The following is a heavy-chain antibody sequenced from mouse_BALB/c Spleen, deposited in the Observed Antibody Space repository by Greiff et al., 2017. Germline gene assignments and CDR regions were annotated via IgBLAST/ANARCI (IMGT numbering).Heavy chain of an antibody. D-gene: IGHD1-1*01. J-gene: IGHJ4*01. CDR2: ISDGGSYT. CDR3: ARDRDYYGGDYAMDY. Sequence: EVKLVESGGGLVKPGGSLKLSCAASGFTFSDYYMYWVRQTPEKRLEWVATISDGGSYTYYPDSVTGRFTISRDNAKNNLYLQMSSLKSEDTAMYYCARDRDYYGGDYAMDYWGQGTSVTVSS. V-gene: IGHV5-4*02. CDR1: GFTFSDYY.